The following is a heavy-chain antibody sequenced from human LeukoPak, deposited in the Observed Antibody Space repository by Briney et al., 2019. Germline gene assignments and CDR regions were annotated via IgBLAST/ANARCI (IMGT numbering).Heavy chain of an antibody. CDR1: SGPISNFY. J-gene: IGHJ1*01. CDR2: IYTTGST. D-gene: IGHD6-13*01. Sequence: YPSETLSLTCTVSSGPISNFYWSWIRQPAGKGLEWIGRIYTTGSTSYNPSLKSRLSMSVDTSKNQFSLKLSSVTAADTAVYYCARLSSSWYRYFQHWGQGTLVTVSS. CDR3: ARLSSSWYRYFQH. V-gene: IGHV4-4*07.